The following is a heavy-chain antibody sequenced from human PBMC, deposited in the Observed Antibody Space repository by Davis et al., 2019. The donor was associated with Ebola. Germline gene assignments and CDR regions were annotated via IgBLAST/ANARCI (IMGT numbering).Heavy chain of an antibody. Sequence: MPSETLSLTCTVSGGSISSYYWSWIRQPPGKGLEWIGYIYYSGSTNYNPSLKSRVTISVDTSKNQFSLKLSSVTAADTAVYYCTRGRGSVAVAGTFDYWGRGTLVTVSS. D-gene: IGHD6-19*01. J-gene: IGHJ4*02. CDR2: IYYSGST. CDR3: TRGRGSVAVAGTFDY. CDR1: GGSISSYY. V-gene: IGHV4-59*01.